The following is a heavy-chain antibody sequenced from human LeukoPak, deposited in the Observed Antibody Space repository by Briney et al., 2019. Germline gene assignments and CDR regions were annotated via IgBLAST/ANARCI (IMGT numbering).Heavy chain of an antibody. V-gene: IGHV3-7*01. CDR1: GFTFSRYW. J-gene: IGHJ4*02. CDR3: ARDVSFDY. CDR2: IKHDGSEK. Sequence: PGGSLRLSCAVSGFTFSRYWMSWVRQAPGKGLQWVANIKHDGSEKYYVDSVKGRFTISRDNAKNSLYLQMNSLRGEDTAVYYCARDVSFDYWGQGTLVTVSS.